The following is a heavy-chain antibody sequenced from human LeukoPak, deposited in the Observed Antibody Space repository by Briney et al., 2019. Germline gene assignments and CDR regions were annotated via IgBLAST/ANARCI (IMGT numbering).Heavy chain of an antibody. CDR3: ARDRCSGGICCSGRWNWFDP. D-gene: IGHD2-15*01. V-gene: IGHV1-69*13. Sequence: SVKVSCKASGGTFSSYAISWVRQAPGQGLEWMGGIIPIFGTANYAQEFQGRVTITADESTSTAYMELSSLRSEDTAVYHCARDRCSGGICCSGRWNWFDPWGQGTLVTVSS. J-gene: IGHJ5*02. CDR2: IIPIFGTA. CDR1: GGTFSSYA.